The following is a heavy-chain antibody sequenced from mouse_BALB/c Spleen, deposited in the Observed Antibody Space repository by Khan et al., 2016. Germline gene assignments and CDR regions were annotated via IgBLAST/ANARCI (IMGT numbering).Heavy chain of an antibody. Sequence: EVQLQESGGGLVQPGGSLKLSCAASGFDFSRYWMSWVRQAPGKGLEWIGEINPDSSTINYTPSLKDKFIISRDTAKNTLYLQMSKVRSEDTALYYCARAGNYGYLAYWGQGTLVTVSA. J-gene: IGHJ3*01. CDR1: GFDFSRYW. CDR2: INPDSSTI. CDR3: ARAGNYGYLAY. V-gene: IGHV4-1*02. D-gene: IGHD2-4*01.